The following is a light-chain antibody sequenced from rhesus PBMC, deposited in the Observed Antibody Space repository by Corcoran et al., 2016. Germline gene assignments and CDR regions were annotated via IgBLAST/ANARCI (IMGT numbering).Light chain of an antibody. CDR1: QSVSSY. V-gene: IGKV3-10*01. CDR2: GAS. Sequence: QVILTQSPATLSLSPGERVTLSCSARQSVSSYSAWYLQKPWQAPRFLIYGASSRSTGIPDSFSGSGSGTDFTLTINRLGREEVGVYNGDQQKGEWTFGQGTKVEIK. CDR3: DQQKGEWT. J-gene: IGKJ1*01.